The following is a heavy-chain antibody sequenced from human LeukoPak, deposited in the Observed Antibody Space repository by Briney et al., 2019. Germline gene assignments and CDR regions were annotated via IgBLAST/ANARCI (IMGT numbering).Heavy chain of an antibody. D-gene: IGHD2/OR15-2a*01. J-gene: IGHJ6*02. CDR1: GYTFTNYD. CDR3: ARHGISKYTMDV. CDR2: ISAYNGST. Sequence: ASVKVSCNAPGYTFTNYDITWVRQAPGQGLEWMGWISAYNGSTNYAQKLQDRVTVTTDTSTSTAYMELRSLRSDDTAVYYCARHGISKYTMDVWGQGTTVTVSS. V-gene: IGHV1-18*01.